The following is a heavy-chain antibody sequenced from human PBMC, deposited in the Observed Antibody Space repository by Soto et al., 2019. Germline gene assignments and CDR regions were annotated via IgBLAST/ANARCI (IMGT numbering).Heavy chain of an antibody. V-gene: IGHV3-23*01. CDR1: GFTVSNYV. D-gene: IGHD5-18*01. J-gene: IGHJ4*02. CDR3: AKALAPIYSYGKIDY. Sequence: SLTLFSAASGFTVSNYVMSWVRQAAGKGLEWVSVISGSGGNTYYAHSVKGRFTLSRDNSKNTVYLQMDSLRAEDTAVYYCAKALAPIYSYGKIDYWGQGTLVTVSS. CDR2: ISGSGGNT.